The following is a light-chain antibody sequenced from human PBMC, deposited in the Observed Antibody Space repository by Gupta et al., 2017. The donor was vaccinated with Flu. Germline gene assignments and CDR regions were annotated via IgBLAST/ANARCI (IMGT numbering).Light chain of an antibody. J-gene: IGKJ2*01. CDR1: QSVSSSY. CDR2: GAS. Sequence: EIVLTQSPGTLSLSPGERATLSCRASQSVSSSYLAWYQQKPGQAPRLLIYGASSRATGIPDRFSGSRSVTDFTLTISRMEVEDFAVYYCQQDGSSPPTFGQGTKLEIK. V-gene: IGKV3-20*01. CDR3: QQDGSSPPT.